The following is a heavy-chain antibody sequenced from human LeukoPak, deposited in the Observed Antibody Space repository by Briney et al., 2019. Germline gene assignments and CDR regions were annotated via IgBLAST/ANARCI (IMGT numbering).Heavy chain of an antibody. D-gene: IGHD2-2*01. CDR1: GFTFSSYA. Sequence: GGSLRLSCAASGFTFSSYAMHWVRQAPGKGLEWVAVISYDGSNKYYADSVKGRFTISRDNSKNTLYLQMNSLRAEDTAVDYCARDIGIVVVPAATGWFDPWGQGTLVTVSS. V-gene: IGHV3-30-3*01. J-gene: IGHJ5*02. CDR2: ISYDGSNK. CDR3: ARDIGIVVVPAATGWFDP.